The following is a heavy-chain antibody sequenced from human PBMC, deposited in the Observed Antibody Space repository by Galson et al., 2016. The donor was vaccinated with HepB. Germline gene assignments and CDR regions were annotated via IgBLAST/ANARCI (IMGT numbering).Heavy chain of an antibody. J-gene: IGHJ4*02. CDR3: TMISWSTSSGFGF. Sequence: SLRLSCAASGFTFGNYGMSWVRQAPGKGLEWVSAVSGSGDNTYYADSVKGRFTISRDYSRNTVYVQINSLRAEDTAIYYCTMISWSTSSGFGFWGQGTRVTVAS. V-gene: IGHV3-23*01. D-gene: IGHD3-22*01. CDR1: GFTFGNYG. CDR2: VSGSGDNT.